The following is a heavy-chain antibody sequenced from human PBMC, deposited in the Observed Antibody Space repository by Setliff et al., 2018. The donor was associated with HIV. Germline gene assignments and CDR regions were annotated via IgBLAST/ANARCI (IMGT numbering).Heavy chain of an antibody. Sequence: PSETLSLTCAVSGYSISSGYYWGWIRQPPGKGLEWIGNIWHSGSTYYNPSLKSRVTISVDTSQNHFSLKLTSVTAADTAVYYCARVPHCSAPKCYDGGLHIDYWGQGTLVTVSS. D-gene: IGHD2-15*01. J-gene: IGHJ4*02. CDR2: IWHSGST. CDR1: GYSISSGYY. CDR3: ARVPHCSAPKCYDGGLHIDY. V-gene: IGHV4-38-2*01.